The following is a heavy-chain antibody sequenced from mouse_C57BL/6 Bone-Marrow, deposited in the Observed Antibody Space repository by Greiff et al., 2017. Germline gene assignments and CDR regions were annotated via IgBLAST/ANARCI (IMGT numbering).Heavy chain of an antibody. CDR1: GYTFTSYW. V-gene: IGHV1-64*01. CDR2: IHPTIGST. Sequence: VQLQQPGAELVKPGASVKLSCKASGYTFTSYWMHWVKQRPGQGLAWIGMIHPTIGSTNYNEKFQSKATLTVDKSSSTAYMQLSSLTSEDSAVEYCARTNGDAYWGQGTLVTVSA. CDR3: ARTNGDAY. J-gene: IGHJ3*01.